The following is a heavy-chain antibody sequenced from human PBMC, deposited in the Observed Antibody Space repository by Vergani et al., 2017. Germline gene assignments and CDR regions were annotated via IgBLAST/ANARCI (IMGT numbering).Heavy chain of an antibody. D-gene: IGHD2-2*01. CDR2: IKQDGSEK. CDR3: ARGGLPAAPRRYGMDV. J-gene: IGHJ6*02. Sequence: EVQLVESGGGLVQPGGSLRLSCAASGFTFSSYWMSWVRQAPGKGLEWVANIKQDGSEKYYVDSVKGRFTISRDNAKNSLYLQMNSLRAEDTAVYYCARGGLPAAPRRYGMDVWGQGTTVTVSS. CDR1: GFTFSSYW. V-gene: IGHV3-7*01.